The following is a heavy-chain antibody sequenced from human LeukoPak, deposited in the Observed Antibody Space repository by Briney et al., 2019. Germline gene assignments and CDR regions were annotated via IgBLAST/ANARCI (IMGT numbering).Heavy chain of an antibody. J-gene: IGHJ3*02. CDR2: ISGSGGST. D-gene: IGHD2-2*01. CDR3: AKDVKSPVVPADDAFDI. CDR1: GFTFSSYA. V-gene: IGHV3-23*01. Sequence: PGGSLRLSCAASGFTFSSYAMSGVREAPGKGVEWVSAISGSGGSTYYVDSVKGRFTIYRDNSKNTLYLQMNSLRAEDTAVYYCAKDVKSPVVPADDAFDIWGQGTMVTVSS.